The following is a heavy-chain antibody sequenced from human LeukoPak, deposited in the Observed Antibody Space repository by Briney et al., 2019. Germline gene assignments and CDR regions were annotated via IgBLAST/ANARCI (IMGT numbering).Heavy chain of an antibody. CDR2: NNPNSGGT. D-gene: IGHD2-15*01. CDR1: GYTFTGYY. CDR3: ARVIEGDAFDI. J-gene: IGHJ3*02. V-gene: IGHV1-2*06. Sequence: GASVKVSCKASGYTFTGYYMHWVRQAPGQGLEWMGRNNPNSGGTNYAQKFQGRVTMTRDTSISTAYMELSRLRSDDTAVYYCARVIEGDAFDIWGQGVMVTVSS.